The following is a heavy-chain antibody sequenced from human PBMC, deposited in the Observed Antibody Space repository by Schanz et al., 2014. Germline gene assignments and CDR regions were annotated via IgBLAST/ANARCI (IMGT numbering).Heavy chain of an antibody. D-gene: IGHD6-19*01. V-gene: IGHV3-33*01. CDR3: ARDLISSGWYG. J-gene: IGHJ4*02. Sequence: QVQLVESGGGVVQPGRSLRLSCATSGLNFDYYGMNWVRQAPGKGLEWVANIGYDGSEKYYVDSVKGRFTISRDNAKNSLYLQMNSLRVEDTAVYYCARDLISSGWYGWGQGTLGTVSS. CDR1: GLNFDYYG. CDR2: IGYDGSEK.